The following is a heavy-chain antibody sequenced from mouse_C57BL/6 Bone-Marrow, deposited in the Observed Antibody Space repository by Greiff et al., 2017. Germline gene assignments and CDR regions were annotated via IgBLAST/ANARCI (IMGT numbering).Heavy chain of an antibody. CDR3: TTFLITTVVAHWYCDV. Sequence: VQLQQSGAELVRPGASVKLSCTASGFNIKDDYMHWVKQRPEQGLEWIGWIDPENGDTEYASKFQGKATITADTSSNTAYLQLSSLTSEDTAVYYCTTFLITTVVAHWYCDVWGTGTTVTVSS. J-gene: IGHJ1*03. CDR1: GFNIKDDY. V-gene: IGHV14-4*01. D-gene: IGHD1-1*01. CDR2: IDPENGDT.